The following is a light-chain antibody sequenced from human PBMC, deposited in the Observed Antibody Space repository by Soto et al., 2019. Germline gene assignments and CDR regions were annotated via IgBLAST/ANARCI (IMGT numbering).Light chain of an antibody. V-gene: IGLV4-60*02. CDR2: LEGSGNY. CDR3: ETWDSNSRV. Sequence: QSVLTQSSSASASPRSSVKLTCTLSSGHSSYSIAWHQQQPGKAPRYLMKLEGSGNYNKGSGVPDRFSGSSSGADRYLTISNLQFEDEADYYCETWDSNSRVFGGGTKLTVL. CDR1: SGHSSYS. J-gene: IGLJ3*02.